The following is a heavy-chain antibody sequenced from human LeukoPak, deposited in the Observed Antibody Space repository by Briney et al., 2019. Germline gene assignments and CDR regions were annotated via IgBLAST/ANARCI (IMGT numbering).Heavy chain of an antibody. J-gene: IGHJ6*03. Sequence: PGGSLRLSCAASGFTFSSYGMSWVRQAPGKGLEWVSAISGSGGSTYYADSVKGRFTISRDNSKNTLYLQMNSLRAEDTAVYYCAKGPVDTAMVNLGRPKLSSRDYYYYYMDVWGKGTTVTISS. D-gene: IGHD5-18*01. V-gene: IGHV3-23*01. CDR2: ISGSGGST. CDR3: AKGPVDTAMVNLGRPKLSSRDYYYYYMDV. CDR1: GFTFSSYG.